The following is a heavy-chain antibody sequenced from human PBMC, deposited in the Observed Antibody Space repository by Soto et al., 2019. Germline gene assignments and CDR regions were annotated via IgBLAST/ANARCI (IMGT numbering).Heavy chain of an antibody. Sequence: QVQLQESGPGLVKPSETLSLTCTVSGGSISSYYWSWIRQPPGKGLEWIGYIYYSGSTNYNPSLKSRVTISVDTSKNQFSLKLSSVTAADTAVYYCARHRPHQLGSFISYGMDVWGQGTTVTVSS. D-gene: IGHD2-2*01. J-gene: IGHJ6*02. CDR1: GGSISSYY. CDR3: ARHRPHQLGSFISYGMDV. CDR2: IYYSGST. V-gene: IGHV4-59*01.